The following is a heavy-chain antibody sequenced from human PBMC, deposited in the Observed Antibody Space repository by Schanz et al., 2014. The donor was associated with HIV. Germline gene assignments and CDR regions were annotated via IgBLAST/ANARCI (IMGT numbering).Heavy chain of an antibody. J-gene: IGHJ3*02. CDR2: IKQDGTEM. CDR1: GFTFSHYW. CDR3: AKDMGSGSYETFDI. D-gene: IGHD1-26*01. Sequence: EVQLVESGGGLVQRGGSLRLSCVASGFTFSHYWMSWVRQAPGKGLEWVANIKQDGTEMYYVDSVKGRFTISRDNAKNSLYLQMSSLRVEDTALYYCAKDMGSGSYETFDIWGQGTMVTVSS. V-gene: IGHV3-7*03.